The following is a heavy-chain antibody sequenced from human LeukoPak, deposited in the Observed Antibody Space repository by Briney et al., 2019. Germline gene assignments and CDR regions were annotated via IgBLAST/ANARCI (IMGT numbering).Heavy chain of an antibody. D-gene: IGHD6-19*01. Sequence: GGSLRLSCVASGFTFSSYGMHWVRQAPGKGLEWVAIIWSDGSTKYYADSVKGRFTISRDNSKNTLDLQMNSLRAEHTAVYYCAREVLSGYSSGWYRGFDYWGQGTLVTVSS. J-gene: IGHJ4*02. V-gene: IGHV3-33*01. CDR2: IWSDGSTK. CDR3: AREVLSGYSSGWYRGFDY. CDR1: GFTFSSYG.